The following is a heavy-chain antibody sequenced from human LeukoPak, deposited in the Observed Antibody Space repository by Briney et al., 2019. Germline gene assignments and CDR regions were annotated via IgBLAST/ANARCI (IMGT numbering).Heavy chain of an antibody. Sequence: GGSLRLSCAASGFTLSDYYMNWVRQAPGKGLEWVSLIHSGGTIYYTDSVKGRFTISRDNSKNTLYLQMNSLTIEDTAMYHCAFGRYPFDYWGQGTLVTVSS. V-gene: IGHV3-66*01. CDR1: GFTLSDYY. CDR3: AFGRYPFDY. J-gene: IGHJ4*02. CDR2: IHSGGTI. D-gene: IGHD3-16*02.